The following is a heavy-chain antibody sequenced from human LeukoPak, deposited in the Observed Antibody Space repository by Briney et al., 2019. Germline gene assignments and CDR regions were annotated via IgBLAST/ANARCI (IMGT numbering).Heavy chain of an antibody. V-gene: IGHV3-20*04. CDR2: INWNGGST. Sequence: GGSLRLSCVASGFTFSNYWMSWVRQAPGKGLEWVSGINWNGGSTGYADSVKGRFTISRDNAKNSLYLQMNSLRAEDTALYYCARVGYDILTGDRYYFDYWGQGTLVTVSS. CDR1: GFTFSNYW. J-gene: IGHJ4*02. D-gene: IGHD3-9*01. CDR3: ARVGYDILTGDRYYFDY.